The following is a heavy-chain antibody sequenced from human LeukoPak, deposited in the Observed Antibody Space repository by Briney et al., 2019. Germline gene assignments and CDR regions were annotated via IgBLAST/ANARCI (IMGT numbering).Heavy chain of an antibody. D-gene: IGHD6-13*01. Sequence: GGSLRLSCSASGFTFSSSAMHWVRQAPRKGLEYVSTISSNGGNTYYADSVKGRFTISRDNSRNTLYLQMSSLRAEDTAVYYCVKGFKYSSSLFDYWGQGTLVTVSS. J-gene: IGHJ4*02. CDR3: VKGFKYSSSLFDY. CDR1: GFTFSSSA. CDR2: ISSNGGNT. V-gene: IGHV3-64D*06.